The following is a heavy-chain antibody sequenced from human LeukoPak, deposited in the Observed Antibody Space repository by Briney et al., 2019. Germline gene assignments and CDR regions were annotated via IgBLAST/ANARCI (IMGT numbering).Heavy chain of an antibody. D-gene: IGHD2-21*02. CDR2: IYFIGTT. V-gene: IGHV4-31*03. CDR1: GGSISSGGYY. CDR3: ARADGDWKRYLQH. Sequence: PSQTLSLTCTVSGGSISSGGYYWSWIRQQPEKGLELIGYIYFIGTTYYNPSLRSRVTISVDTSKNQFSLRLSSVTAADTAVYYCARADGDWKRYLQHWGQGTLVTVSS. J-gene: IGHJ1*01.